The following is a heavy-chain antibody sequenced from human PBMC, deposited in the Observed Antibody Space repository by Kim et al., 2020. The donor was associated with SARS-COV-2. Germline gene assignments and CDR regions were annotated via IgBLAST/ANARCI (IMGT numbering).Heavy chain of an antibody. CDR1: GGSISSSSYY. CDR2: IYYSGST. CDR3: VRGNCSTTTCYEGY. Sequence: SETLSLTCTVSGGSISSSSYYWGWIRQPPGKGLEWIGSIYYSGSTYYNPSLKSRGTISVDTSKNQFSLKLSSVTAADTAVYYCVRGNCSTTTCYEGYWGQGTLVTVSS. D-gene: IGHD2-2*01. J-gene: IGHJ4*02. V-gene: IGHV4-39*01.